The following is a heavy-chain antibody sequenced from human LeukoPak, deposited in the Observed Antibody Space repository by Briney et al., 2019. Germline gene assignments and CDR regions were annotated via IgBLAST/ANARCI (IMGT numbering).Heavy chain of an antibody. V-gene: IGHV4-59*08. CDR1: GFTFSSYA. Sequence: PGGSLRLSCSASGFTFSSYAMHWIRQPPGKGLEWIGYIYYSGNTNYNPSLKSRVTISVDTSKNQFSLKLSSVTAADTAVYYCARRNDFDIWGQGTMVTVSS. CDR2: IYYSGNT. CDR3: ARRNDFDI. J-gene: IGHJ3*02.